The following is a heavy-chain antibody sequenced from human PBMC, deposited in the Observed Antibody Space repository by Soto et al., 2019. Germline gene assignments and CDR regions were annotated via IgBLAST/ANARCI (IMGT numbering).Heavy chain of an antibody. CDR3: ASSYYYGSDPYYFDY. Sequence: QVQPVESGGGLVKPGGSLRLSCAASGFTFSDYYMSWIRQAPGKGLEWVSYISSSGSTIYYADSVKGRFTISRDNAKNSLYLQMNSLRAEDTAVYYCASSYYYGSDPYYFDYWGQGTLVTVSS. CDR1: GFTFSDYY. V-gene: IGHV3-11*01. D-gene: IGHD3-10*01. J-gene: IGHJ4*02. CDR2: ISSSGSTI.